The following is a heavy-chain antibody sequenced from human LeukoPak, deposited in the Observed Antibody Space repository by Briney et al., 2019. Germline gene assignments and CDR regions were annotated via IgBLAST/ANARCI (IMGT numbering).Heavy chain of an antibody. CDR2: INHSGST. D-gene: IGHD5-18*01. V-gene: IGHV4-34*01. Sequence: SETLSLTCTVSGGSSNSYYWSWIRQPPGKGLEWIGEINHSGSTNYNPSLKSRVTISVDTSKNQFSLKLSSVTAADTAVYYCARGNGGYSYGIWGQGTLVTVSS. CDR1: GGSSNSYY. CDR3: ARGNGGYSYGI. J-gene: IGHJ4*02.